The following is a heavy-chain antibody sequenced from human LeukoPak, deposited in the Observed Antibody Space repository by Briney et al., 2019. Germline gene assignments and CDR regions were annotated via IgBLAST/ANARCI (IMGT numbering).Heavy chain of an antibody. CDR1: GFTFGTYW. CDR3: ANTAKVTPRDY. D-gene: IGHD6-25*01. V-gene: IGHV3-74*01. J-gene: IGHJ4*02. CDR2: INTDGSST. Sequence: TGGSLRLSCAASGFTFGTYWMHWVRQAPGKGLVWVSRINTDGSSTNYADSVKGRFTISRDNAKNTVYLQMNSLRAEDTAVYYCANTAKVTPRDYWGQGTQVAVSS.